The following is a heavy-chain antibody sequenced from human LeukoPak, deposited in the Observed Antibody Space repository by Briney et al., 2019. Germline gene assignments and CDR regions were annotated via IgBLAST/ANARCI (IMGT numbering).Heavy chain of an antibody. CDR1: GFTFSSYD. Sequence: PGGSLRLYCAASGFTFSSYDMHWVRQATGKGLEWVSAIGTAGDTYYPGSVKGRFTISRENAKNSLYLQMNSLRAGDTAAYYCARAASGSYRLYFDYWGQGTLVTVSS. D-gene: IGHD1-26*01. CDR3: ARAASGSYRLYFDY. J-gene: IGHJ4*02. CDR2: IGTAGDT. V-gene: IGHV3-13*01.